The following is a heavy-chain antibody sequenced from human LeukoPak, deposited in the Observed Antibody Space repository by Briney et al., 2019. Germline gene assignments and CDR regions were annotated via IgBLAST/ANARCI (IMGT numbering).Heavy chain of an antibody. CDR3: ARGRRITIFGVIIDRYFDY. Sequence: SETLSLTCTVSGGSISSSNYYWGWIRQPPGKGLEWIGNIYYSGSAYYNPSLESRFTISVDTSKNQFSLKLSSVTAADTAVYYCARGRRITIFGVIIDRYFDYWGQGTLVTVSS. CDR2: IYYSGSA. V-gene: IGHV4-39*01. D-gene: IGHD3-3*01. CDR1: GGSISSSNYY. J-gene: IGHJ4*02.